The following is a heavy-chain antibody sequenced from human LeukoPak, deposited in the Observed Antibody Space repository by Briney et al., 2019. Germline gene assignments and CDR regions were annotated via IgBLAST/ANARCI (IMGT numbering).Heavy chain of an antibody. CDR2: IYYSGST. CDR1: GGSISSYY. J-gene: IGHJ3*02. Sequence: SQTLSLTCTVSGGSISSYYWSWIRQPPGKGLEWIGYIYYSGSTNYNPSLKSRVTISVDTSKNQFSLKLSSVTAADTAVYYCARQDPHLNAFDIWGQGTMVTVSS. V-gene: IGHV4-59*08. CDR3: ARQDPHLNAFDI.